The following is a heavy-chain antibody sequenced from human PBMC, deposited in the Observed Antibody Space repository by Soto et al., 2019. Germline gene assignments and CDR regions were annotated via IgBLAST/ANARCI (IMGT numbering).Heavy chain of an antibody. D-gene: IGHD6-13*01. J-gene: IGHJ6*02. CDR1: GFTFSSYG. V-gene: IGHV3-33*01. CDR3: ARDYLVAAAAYYYYGMDV. CDR2: IWYDGSNK. Sequence: GGSLRLSCAASGFTFSSYGMHWVRQAPGKGLEWVAVIWYDGSNKYYADSVKGRFTISRDNSKNTLYLQMNSLRAEDTAVYYCARDYLVAAAAYYYYGMDVWGQGTTVTVSS.